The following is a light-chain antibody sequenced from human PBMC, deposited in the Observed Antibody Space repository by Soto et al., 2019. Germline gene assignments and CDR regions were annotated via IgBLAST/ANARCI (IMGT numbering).Light chain of an antibody. CDR3: QQYNSYWT. Sequence: IHMTHSPSTLSASVLYRVTITFRASQTISDWLAWHQQKPGKAPKLLIYKASSLESGVPSRFSGSGSGTEFTLTISSLQPDDFATYYCQQYNSYWTFGQGTKVDIK. CDR1: QTISDW. CDR2: KAS. J-gene: IGKJ1*01. V-gene: IGKV1-5*03.